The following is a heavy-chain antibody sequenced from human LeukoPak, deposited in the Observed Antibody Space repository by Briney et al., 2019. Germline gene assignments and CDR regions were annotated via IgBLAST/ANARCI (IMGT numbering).Heavy chain of an antibody. CDR3: ARAPGYGAAYYFDY. CDR2: VSYDGSYK. J-gene: IGHJ4*02. V-gene: IGHV3-30*04. CDR1: GFTFSKFA. Sequence: GGSLRLSCAAAGFTFSKFAMHWVRQAPGKGLEWVAVVSYDGSYKYYADSVKGRFTISRDNSKNTLYLQMNSLRAEDAAVYYCARAPGYGAAYYFDYWGQGTLVTVSS. D-gene: IGHD1-1*01.